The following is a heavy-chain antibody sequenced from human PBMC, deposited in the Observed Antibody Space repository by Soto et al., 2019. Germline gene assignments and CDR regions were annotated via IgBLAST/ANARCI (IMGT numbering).Heavy chain of an antibody. V-gene: IGHV3-33*01. CDR3: ARDSRQLEFFDY. CDR1: GFTFSSYG. D-gene: IGHD6-6*01. Sequence: GGSLRLSCAASGFTFSSYGMHWVRQAPGKGLEWVAVIWYDGSNKYYADSVKGRFTISRDNSKNTLYPQMNSLRAEDTAVYYCARDSRQLEFFDYWGQGTLVTVSS. CDR2: IWYDGSNK. J-gene: IGHJ4*02.